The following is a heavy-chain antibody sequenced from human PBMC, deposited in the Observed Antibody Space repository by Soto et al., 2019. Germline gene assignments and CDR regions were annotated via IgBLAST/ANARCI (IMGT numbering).Heavy chain of an antibody. CDR2: IDYVGST. CDR1: GDSINSRY. Sequence: SETLSLTCSVSGDSINSRYWSWIRQPPGKGLEWIGYIDYVGSTNYAPSLRSRVTMSVDTSKNQVSLKLRYVTAADTAVYSCVRKRRNYFDFWGQGPLVTASS. J-gene: IGHJ4*02. CDR3: VRKRRNYFDF. V-gene: IGHV4-59*11.